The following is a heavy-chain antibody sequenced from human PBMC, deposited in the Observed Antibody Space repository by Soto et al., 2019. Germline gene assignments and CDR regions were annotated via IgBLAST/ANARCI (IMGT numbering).Heavy chain of an antibody. CDR2: INHSGST. D-gene: IGHD3-3*01. V-gene: IGHV4-34*01. Sequence: PYLTFAVYGGSFSGYYWSWIRQPPGKGPEWIGEINHSGSTNYNPSLKSRVTISVDTSKNQFSLKLSSVTAADTAVYYCARGTAYYDFWSGYWASLLFDYCGQGTRVTVSS. J-gene: IGHJ4*02. CDR1: GGSFSGYY. CDR3: ARGTAYYDFWSGYWASLLFDY.